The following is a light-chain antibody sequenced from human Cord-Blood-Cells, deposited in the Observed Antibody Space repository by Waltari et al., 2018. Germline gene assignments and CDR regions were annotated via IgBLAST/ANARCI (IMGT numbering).Light chain of an antibody. CDR2: DAS. CDR1: QSVSSY. Sequence: EIVLTQSPATLSLSPGERATLSCRASQSVSSYLAWYQQKPGQAPRLLIYDASNRATCIPARFSGSRSGTDFTLTIRSLEPEDFAVYYCQQRSNWPPITFGQGTRLEIK. V-gene: IGKV3-11*01. CDR3: QQRSNWPPIT. J-gene: IGKJ5*01.